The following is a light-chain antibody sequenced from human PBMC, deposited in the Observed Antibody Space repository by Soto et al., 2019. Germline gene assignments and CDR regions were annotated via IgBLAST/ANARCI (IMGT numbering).Light chain of an antibody. CDR1: GRLSSAY. Sequence: ESTLTPSPGTLSLSQGDRATLSCRASGRLSSAYLAWYQQKPGQAPRLLLYGASTRATGIPDRFSGSGSGTEFTLTISSLQAEDVAVYYCQQYYSSPRTFGHGTKVDIK. CDR2: GAS. CDR3: QQYYSSPRT. J-gene: IGKJ1*01. V-gene: IGKV3-20*01.